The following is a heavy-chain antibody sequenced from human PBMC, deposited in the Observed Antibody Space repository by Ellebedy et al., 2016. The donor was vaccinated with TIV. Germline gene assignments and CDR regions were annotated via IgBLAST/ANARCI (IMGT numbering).Heavy chain of an antibody. J-gene: IGHJ4*02. CDR3: ARRSTDFAFDS. CDR2: FSANGGTT. Sequence: LSLTCAASGFTFSTYPMNWVRQAPGKGLEWVSIFSANGGTTYYADSVKGRFTISRDNSKNTLFLQMSSLRAEDTAVYFCARRSTDFAFDSWGQGTLVTVSS. CDR1: GFTFSTYP. D-gene: IGHD3/OR15-3a*01. V-gene: IGHV3-23*01.